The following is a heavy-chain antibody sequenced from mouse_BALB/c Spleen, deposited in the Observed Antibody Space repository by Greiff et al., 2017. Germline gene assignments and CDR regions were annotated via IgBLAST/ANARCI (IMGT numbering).Heavy chain of an antibody. J-gene: IGHJ2*01. D-gene: IGHD2-2*01. CDR3: ARRGNGYDYFDY. Sequence: EVKLMESGPGLVKPSQSLSLTCTVTGYSITSDYAWNWIRQFPGNKLEWMGYISYSGSTSYNPSLKSRISITRDTSKNQFFLQLNSVTTEDTATYYCARRGNGYDYFDYWGQGTTLTVSS. CDR2: ISYSGST. V-gene: IGHV3-2*02. CDR1: GYSITSDYA.